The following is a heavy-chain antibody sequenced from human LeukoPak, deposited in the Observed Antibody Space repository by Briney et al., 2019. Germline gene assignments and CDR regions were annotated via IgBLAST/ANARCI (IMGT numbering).Heavy chain of an antibody. J-gene: IGHJ4*02. V-gene: IGHV3-48*02. Sequence: GGSLRLSCAASGFTFSSYSLNWVRQAPGKGLEWISHISSSSSTTSYADSVKGRFTISRDNVKESLYLQMNSLRDEDTAVYYCARCGQLGGQGTLVTVSS. CDR2: ISSSSSTT. CDR1: GFTFSSYS. D-gene: IGHD1-1*01. CDR3: ARCGQL.